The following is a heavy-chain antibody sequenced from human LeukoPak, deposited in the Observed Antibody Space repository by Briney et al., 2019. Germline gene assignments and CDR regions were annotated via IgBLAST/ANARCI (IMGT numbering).Heavy chain of an antibody. CDR1: GFTVSSKR. CDR3: ARQDDYVFNI. V-gene: IGHV3-53*01. J-gene: IGHJ3*02. CDR2: LDSGGSA. D-gene: IGHD5-12*01. Sequence: PGGSLRLSCAASGFTVSSKRMSWVRQAPGMGLEWVADLDSGGSAYYPDSVKGRFTISRDNSKNTLYLQMNTLRAEDTAVCFCARQDDYVFNIWGQGTMVTVSS.